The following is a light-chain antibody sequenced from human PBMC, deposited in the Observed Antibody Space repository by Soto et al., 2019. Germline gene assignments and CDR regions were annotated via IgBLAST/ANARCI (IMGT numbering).Light chain of an antibody. Sequence: QAVLTQPPSVSGAPGQGVTISCTGSSSNFGAGYDVHWYQQLPGTAPKLLIYGNNNRPSGVPDRFSGSKSGTSASLAITGLQAEDEADYYCAAWDDSLSGWVFGGGTKLTVL. V-gene: IGLV1-40*01. J-gene: IGLJ3*02. CDR3: AAWDDSLSGWV. CDR2: GNN. CDR1: SSNFGAGYD.